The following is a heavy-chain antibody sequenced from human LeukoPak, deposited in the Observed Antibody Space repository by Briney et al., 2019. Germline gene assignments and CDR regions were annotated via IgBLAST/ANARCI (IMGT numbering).Heavy chain of an antibody. Sequence: PSETLSLTCTVSDDSFSSHYWTWIRQPPGKGPEWIGYISYSGSTNYNTSLKSRVTISVDTSKNQSSLKLSSVSAPDTAVYVCARDPTTVTKGFDIWGQGTLVTVSS. CDR2: ISYSGST. CDR1: DDSFSSHY. J-gene: IGHJ3*02. CDR3: ARDPTTVTKGFDI. V-gene: IGHV4-59*11. D-gene: IGHD4-17*01.